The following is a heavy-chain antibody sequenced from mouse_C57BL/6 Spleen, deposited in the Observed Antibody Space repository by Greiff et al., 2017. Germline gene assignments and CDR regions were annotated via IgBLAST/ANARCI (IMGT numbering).Heavy chain of an antibody. CDR2: INPSIGGT. D-gene: IGHD3-3*01. V-gene: IGHV1-53*01. J-gene: IGHJ2*01. CDR1: GYTFTSYW. Sequence: QVQLQQPGTELVKPGASVKLSCKASGYTFTSYWMHWVKQRPGQGLEWIGNINPSIGGTNYHEQFKRMATLTVDTSSSPAYMQLSSLTSGDSAVYYGARPGQGGDYWGQGTTLTVSS. CDR3: ARPGQGGDY.